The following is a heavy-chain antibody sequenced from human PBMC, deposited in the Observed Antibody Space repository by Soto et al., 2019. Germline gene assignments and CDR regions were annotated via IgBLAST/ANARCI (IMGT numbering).Heavy chain of an antibody. D-gene: IGHD3-10*01. CDR3: EKDYGGWSREKPYYFDY. V-gene: IGHV3-23*01. J-gene: IGHJ4*02. Sequence: GGSLRLSCAASGFTFSNYAMTWVRQGPGKGLEWVSGISGSGGMSYYAASVKGRFTTSRDNSKSTLYLQMNSLRAEETDVYYCEKDYGGWSREKPYYFDYWRQGTLVTVS. CDR2: ISGSGGMS. CDR1: GFTFSNYA.